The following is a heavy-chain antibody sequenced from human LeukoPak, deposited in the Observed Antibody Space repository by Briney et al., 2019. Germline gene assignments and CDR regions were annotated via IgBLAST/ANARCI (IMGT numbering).Heavy chain of an antibody. D-gene: IGHD6-19*01. V-gene: IGHV4-34*01. Sequence: SETLSLTCAVYGGSFSGYYWSWIRQPPGKGLEWIGEINHSGSTNYNPSLKSRVTISVDTSKNQFSLKLSSVTAADTAVYYCARFFSSGWYAGSPLSPTATPDDYWGQGTLVTVSS. J-gene: IGHJ4*02. CDR3: ARFFSSGWYAGSPLSPTATPDDY. CDR2: INHSGST. CDR1: GGSFSGYY.